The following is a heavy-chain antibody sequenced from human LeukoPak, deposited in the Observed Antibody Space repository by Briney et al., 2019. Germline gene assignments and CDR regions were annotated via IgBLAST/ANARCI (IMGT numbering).Heavy chain of an antibody. V-gene: IGHV1-2*02. CDR3: ARRRRDSGSYSFDI. D-gene: IGHD1-26*01. CDR2: INPNSGGT. Sequence: GASVKVSCKASGYTFTCYYMHWVRQAPGQGLEWMGWINPNSGGTNYAQKFQGRVTMTRDTSISTAYMELSRLRSDDTAVYYCARRRRDSGSYSFDIWGQGTMVTVSS. J-gene: IGHJ3*02. CDR1: GYTFTCYY.